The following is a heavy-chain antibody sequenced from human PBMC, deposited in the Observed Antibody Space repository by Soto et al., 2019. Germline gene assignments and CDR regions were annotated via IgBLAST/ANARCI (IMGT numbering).Heavy chain of an antibody. Sequence: GGSLRLSCAASGFTVTTYHVSWVRQAPGKGLEWVAVLFSGGDTKYGDSMKGRVTLSRDNSKNTLYLQMNNLRAEDTAVYYCARAYGATWYFFGYWGQGSMVTVSS. CDR1: GFTVTTYH. CDR3: ARAYGATWYFFGY. J-gene: IGHJ4*02. D-gene: IGHD6-13*01. V-gene: IGHV3-66*01. CDR2: LFSGGDT.